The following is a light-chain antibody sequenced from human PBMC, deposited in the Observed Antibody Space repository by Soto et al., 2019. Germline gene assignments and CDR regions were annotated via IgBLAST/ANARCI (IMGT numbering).Light chain of an antibody. CDR1: SSNIGSNA. V-gene: IGLV1-44*01. CDR2: YNN. Sequence: QPVLTQPPSASGTPGQRVTISCSGSSSNIGSNAVNWYQQLPGTAPKLLIYYNNQRPSGVPDRFSGSKSGTSASLAISGLQSEDEANYYCAAWEDSLSGPVFGGGTQLTGL. J-gene: IGLJ3*02. CDR3: AAWEDSLSGPV.